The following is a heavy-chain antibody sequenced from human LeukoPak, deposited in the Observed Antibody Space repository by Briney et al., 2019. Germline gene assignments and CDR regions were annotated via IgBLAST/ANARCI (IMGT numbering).Heavy chain of an antibody. CDR1: GFTFSSYA. D-gene: IGHD6-19*01. CDR2: ITSSGGST. V-gene: IGHV3-23*01. J-gene: IGHJ5*02. Sequence: SGGSLRLSCAASGFTFSSYAMNWVRQAPGKGLEWVSTITSSGGSTYCADSVKGRFTISRDNSKNTLYLQMNSLRAEDTAVYYCAKDSYSSGPNWFDPWGQGTLVTVSS. CDR3: AKDSYSSGPNWFDP.